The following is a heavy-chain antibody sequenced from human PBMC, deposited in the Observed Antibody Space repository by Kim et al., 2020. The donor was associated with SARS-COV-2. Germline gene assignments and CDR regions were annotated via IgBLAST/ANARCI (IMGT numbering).Heavy chain of an antibody. V-gene: IGHV3-48*02. D-gene: IGHD4-17*01. J-gene: IGHJ6*02. CDR2: ISSSSSTI. Sequence: GGSLRLSCAASGFTFSSYSMNWVRQAPGKGLEWVSYISSSSSTIYYADSVKGRFTISRDNAKNSLYLQMNSLRDEDTAVYYCAREGALDYGDYVQGPYYYGMDVWGQGTTVTVSS. CDR1: GFTFSSYS. CDR3: AREGALDYGDYVQGPYYYGMDV.